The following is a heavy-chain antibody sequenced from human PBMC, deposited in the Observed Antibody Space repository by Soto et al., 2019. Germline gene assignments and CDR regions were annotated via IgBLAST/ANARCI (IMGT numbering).Heavy chain of an antibody. V-gene: IGHV3-30*04. CDR1: GFTFSSYA. Sequence: PGGSLRLSCAASGFTFSSYAMHWVRQAPGKGLEWVAVISYDGSNKYYADSVKGRFTISRDNSKNTLYLQMNSLRAEDTAVYYCAKDHIVAKVFDYWGQGTLVTVS. D-gene: IGHD5-12*01. CDR3: AKDHIVAKVFDY. CDR2: ISYDGSNK. J-gene: IGHJ4*02.